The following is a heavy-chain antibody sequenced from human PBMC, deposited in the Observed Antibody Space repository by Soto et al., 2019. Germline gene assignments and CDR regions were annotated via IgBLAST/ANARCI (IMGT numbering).Heavy chain of an antibody. J-gene: IGHJ6*01. D-gene: IGHD3-10*01. CDR1: GFSFYGYN. V-gene: IGHV3-21*02. CDR3: ARDTFIYRRGVIRGRYKSLDV. CDR2: ISSDSYYI. Sequence: LVESGGGLVKPGGSLRLSCVGSGFSFYGYNMNWVRQSPGKGLEWVSSISSDSYYIWYLDSVEGRCTISRDNGQNSMFLHMRGLRDEETAAYYCARDTFIYRRGVIRGRYKSLDVWGYGTTVSVSA.